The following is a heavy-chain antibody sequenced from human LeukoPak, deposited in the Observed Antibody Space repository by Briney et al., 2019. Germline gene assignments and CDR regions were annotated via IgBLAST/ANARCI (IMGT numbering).Heavy chain of an antibody. J-gene: IGHJ4*02. V-gene: IGHV3-9*01. CDR2: ISWNSGSI. Sequence: PGGSLRLSCAASGFTFDDYAMHWVRQAPGKGLEWVSGISWNSGSIGYADSVKGRFTISRDNAKNSLYLQMNSLRAEDTAVYYCARGRTAMVMRPTKTRRDYYFDYWGQGTLVTVSS. CDR1: GFTFDDYA. D-gene: IGHD5-18*01. CDR3: ARGRTAMVMRPTKTRRDYYFDY.